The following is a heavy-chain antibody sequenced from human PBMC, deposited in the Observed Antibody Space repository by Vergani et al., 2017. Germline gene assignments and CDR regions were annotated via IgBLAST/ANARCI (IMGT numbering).Heavy chain of an antibody. Sequence: QVQLVQSGAEVKKPGSSVKVSCKASGGTFSSYAISWVRQAPGQGLEWMGRIIPIFGTANYAQTFQGRVTITADESTSTAYVELSSLRSEDTAVYYCARDRSPCSGGSCYPHYYYYYGMDVWGQGTTVTVSS. CDR1: GGTFSSYA. CDR2: IIPIFGTA. CDR3: ARDRSPCSGGSCYPHYYYYYGMDV. V-gene: IGHV1-69*13. J-gene: IGHJ6*02. D-gene: IGHD2-15*01.